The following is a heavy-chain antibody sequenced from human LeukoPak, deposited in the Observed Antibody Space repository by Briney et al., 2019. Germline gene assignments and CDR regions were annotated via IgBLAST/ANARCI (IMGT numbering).Heavy chain of an antibody. CDR3: ARDLVTVTKGFDI. CDR1: DASFSSHY. Sequence: SETLSLTCAVSDASFSSHYWTWIRQPPGKGLEWIGYISYIGSTNYNPSLKGRVTISIETSKNQFSLKLTSVTAADTAVYYCARDLVTVTKGFDIWGQGTMVSVSS. J-gene: IGHJ3*02. V-gene: IGHV4-59*11. D-gene: IGHD4-17*01. CDR2: ISYIGST.